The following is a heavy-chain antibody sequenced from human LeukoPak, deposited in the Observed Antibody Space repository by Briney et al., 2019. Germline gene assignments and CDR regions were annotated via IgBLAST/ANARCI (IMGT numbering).Heavy chain of an antibody. CDR1: GYTFTGYY. CDR3: ARDGPELWFGELITFDY. V-gene: IGHV1-2*02. CDR2: INPNSGGT. J-gene: IGHJ4*02. Sequence: ASVKVSCKASGYTFTGYYMHWVRQAPGQGLEWMGWINPNSGGTNYAQKFQGRVTMTRDTSTSTAYMELRSLRSDDTAVYYCARDGPELWFGELITFDYWGQGTLVTVSS. D-gene: IGHD3-10*01.